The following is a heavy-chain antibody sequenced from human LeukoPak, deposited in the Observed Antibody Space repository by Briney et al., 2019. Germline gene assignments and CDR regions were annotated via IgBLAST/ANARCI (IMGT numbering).Heavy chain of an antibody. CDR3: ARGHDYDSSVAY. CDR2: IYSGGST. CDR1: XXXVSXXY. Sequence: LSXXXSXXXVSXXYXXWVRQAPGKGLEWVSVIYSGGSTYYADSVKGRFTISRDNSKNTVDLQMNSLRAEDTAVYYCARGHDYDSSVAYWGQGTLVTVSS. V-gene: IGHV3-66*01. D-gene: IGHD3-22*01. J-gene: IGHJ4*02.